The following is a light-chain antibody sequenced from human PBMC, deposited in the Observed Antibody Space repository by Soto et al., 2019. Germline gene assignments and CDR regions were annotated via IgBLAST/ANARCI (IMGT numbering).Light chain of an antibody. CDR1: QSVSDW. Sequence: DIQMTQSPSTLSASVGDRVTITCRASQSVSDWVAWYQQRPGKVPEVLIYDASDLESGVPSRFSGSGSGTEFTLTISSLQADDFATYSCQQYHSRSLSFGGGTKVEIK. CDR2: DAS. CDR3: QQYHSRSLS. V-gene: IGKV1-5*01. J-gene: IGKJ4*01.